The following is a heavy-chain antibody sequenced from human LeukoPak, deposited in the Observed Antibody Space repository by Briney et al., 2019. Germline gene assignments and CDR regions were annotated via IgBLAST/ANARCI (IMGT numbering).Heavy chain of an antibody. V-gene: IGHV4-39*01. J-gene: IGHJ6*03. Sequence: SETLSLTCTVSDGSITSSNYNWAWIRQPPGEGMEWIASIYYSRSTYYNPSLKSRVTISVDTSKNQFSLKLSSVTAADTAVYYCESPRYSSSWSLGYYYMDVWGKGTTVTVSS. CDR1: DGSITSSNYN. CDR3: ESPRYSSSWSLGYYYMDV. CDR2: IYYSRST. D-gene: IGHD6-13*01.